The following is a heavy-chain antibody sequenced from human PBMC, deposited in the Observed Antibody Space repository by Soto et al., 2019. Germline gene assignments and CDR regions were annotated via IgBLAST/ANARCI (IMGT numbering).Heavy chain of an antibody. CDR3: ARTAVATHWYFDL. J-gene: IGHJ2*01. CDR1: NGSISSRYY. D-gene: IGHD6-19*01. V-gene: IGHV4-39*01. Sequence: LQLQESGPGLVKPSETLSLTCTVSNGSISSRYYWGWLRQTPGKGLEWIASIYYVGSTYYSPSLESRVTISVDTSKTQFSLRLNSVTAADTAVYYCARTAVATHWYFDLWGRGTLVT. CDR2: IYYVGST.